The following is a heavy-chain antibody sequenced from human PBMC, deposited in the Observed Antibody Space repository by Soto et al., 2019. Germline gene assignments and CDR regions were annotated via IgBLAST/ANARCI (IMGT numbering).Heavy chain of an antibody. CDR3: ARGYDFWCGYYYPYGMDV. CDR1: GFTFSSYA. V-gene: IGHV3-30-3*01. J-gene: IGHJ6*02. D-gene: IGHD3-3*01. Sequence: QVQLVESGGGVVQPGRSLRLSCAASGFTFSSYAMHWVRQAPGKGLEWVAVISYDGSNKNHADTVKGRFTISRDNSKNTLYLQMTSLRAEDTAVYYCARGYDFWCGYYYPYGMDVWGQGTTVTVSS. CDR2: ISYDGSNK.